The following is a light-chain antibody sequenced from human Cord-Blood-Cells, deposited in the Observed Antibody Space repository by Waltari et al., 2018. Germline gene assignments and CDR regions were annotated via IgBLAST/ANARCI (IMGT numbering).Light chain of an antibody. CDR2: EVS. CDR1: NSDVGGYNY. J-gene: IGLJ1*01. Sequence: QSALTQPASVSGSPGQSIPISCTGTNSDVGGYNYVSWYQQHPGKAPKLMIYEVSNRPSGVSNRFSGSKSGNTASLTISGLQAEDEADYYCSSYTSSSTLVFGTGTKVTVL. CDR3: SSYTSSSTLV. V-gene: IGLV2-14*01.